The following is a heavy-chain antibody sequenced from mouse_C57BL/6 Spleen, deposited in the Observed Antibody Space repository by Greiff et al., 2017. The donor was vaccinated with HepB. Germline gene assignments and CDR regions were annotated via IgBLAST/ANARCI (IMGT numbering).Heavy chain of an antibody. CDR2: IWSGGSP. CDR1: GFSLTSYG. J-gene: IGHJ1*03. CDR3: AQLWYFDV. V-gene: IGHV2-5*01. Sequence: QVQLQQSGPGLVQPSQSLSITCTVSGFSLTSYGVHWVRQSPGKGLEWLGVIWSGGSPDYNAAFMSRLSITKENSKSQVFCKMNSRQADDTARYYCAQLWYFDVWGTGTTVTVSS.